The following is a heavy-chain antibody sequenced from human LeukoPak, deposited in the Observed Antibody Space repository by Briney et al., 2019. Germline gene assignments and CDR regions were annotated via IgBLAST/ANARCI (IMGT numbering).Heavy chain of an antibody. CDR3: AKEVGYGSPYFDY. CDR2: ISFDESSE. CDR1: GFTFSSYA. D-gene: IGHD5-12*01. V-gene: IGHV3-30*18. Sequence: GGSLRLSCAASGFTFSSYAMSWVRQAPGKGLEWVALISFDESSEYYADSVKGRFSISRDNSKNTLYLQMNNARVDDTAVYYCAKEVGYGSPYFDYWGQGTLVIVSS. J-gene: IGHJ4*02.